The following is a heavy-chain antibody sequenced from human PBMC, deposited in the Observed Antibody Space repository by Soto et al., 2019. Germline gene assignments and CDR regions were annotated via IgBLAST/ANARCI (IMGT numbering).Heavy chain of an antibody. CDR2: ISYDGSNK. CDR1: GFTFSSYA. D-gene: IGHD4-17*01. V-gene: IGHV3-30-3*01. Sequence: QVQLVESGGGVVQPGRSLRLSCAASGFTFSSYAMHWVRQAPGKGLEWVAVISYDGSNKYYADSVKGRFTISRDNSKNTLYLQMNSLRAEDTAVYYCARDPHHYGDYYFDYWGQGTLVTVSS. CDR3: ARDPHHYGDYYFDY. J-gene: IGHJ4*02.